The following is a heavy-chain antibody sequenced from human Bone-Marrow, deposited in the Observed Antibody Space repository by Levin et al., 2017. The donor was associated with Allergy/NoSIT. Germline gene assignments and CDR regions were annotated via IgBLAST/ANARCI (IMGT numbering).Heavy chain of an antibody. D-gene: IGHD3-9*01. V-gene: IGHV3-30*18. CDR1: GFTFSNYG. CDR3: AKDGMVRTHYDILTAYLGPYFDY. J-gene: IGHJ4*02. CDR2: ASHDGSNK. Sequence: SCAASGFTFSNYGMHWVRQAPGEGLEWVAVASHDGSNKYYADFVKGRFTISRDNSKNTLYLQMNSLRAEDTAIYYCAKDGMVRTHYDILTAYLGPYFDYWGQGTLVTVSS.